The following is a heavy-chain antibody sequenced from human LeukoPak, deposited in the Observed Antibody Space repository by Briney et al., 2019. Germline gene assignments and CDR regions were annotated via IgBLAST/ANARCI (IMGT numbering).Heavy chain of an antibody. J-gene: IGHJ6*03. V-gene: IGHV1-69*11. CDR1: GGTFSSYA. D-gene: IGHD1-7*01. CDR2: IIPILGTA. CDR3: ARSEKGTYYYYYMDV. Sequence: SVKVSCKASGGTFSSYAISWVRQAPGQGLEWMGRIIPILGTANYAQKFQGRVTITTDESTSTAYMELSSLRSEDTAVYYCARSEKGTYYYYYMDVWGKGTTVTVSS.